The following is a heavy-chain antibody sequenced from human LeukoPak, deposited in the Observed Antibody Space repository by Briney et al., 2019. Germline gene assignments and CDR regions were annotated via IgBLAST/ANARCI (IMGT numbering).Heavy chain of an antibody. CDR3: ARDTNGDYGVYYYYGMDV. V-gene: IGHV4-34*01. CDR1: GGPFSGYY. CDR2: INHSGST. D-gene: IGHD4-17*01. Sequence: SETLSLTCAVYGGPFSGYYWSWIRQPPGKGLEWIGEINHSGSTNYNPSLKSRVTISVDTSKNQFSLKLSSVTAADTAVYYCARDTNGDYGVYYYYGMDVWGQGTTVTVSS. J-gene: IGHJ6*02.